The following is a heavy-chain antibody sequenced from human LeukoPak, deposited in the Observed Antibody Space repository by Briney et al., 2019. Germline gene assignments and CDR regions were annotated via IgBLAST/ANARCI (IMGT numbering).Heavy chain of an antibody. J-gene: IGHJ4*02. CDR3: ARRRSGYYWDYFDY. CDR2: IYYSGST. D-gene: IGHD3-22*01. Sequence: SETLSLTCTVSGYSISSGYYWGWIRQPPGKGLEWIGSIYYSGSTYYNPSLKSRVTISVDTSKNQFSLKLSSVTAADTAVYYCARRRSGYYWDYFDYWGQGTLVTVSS. CDR1: GYSISSGYY. V-gene: IGHV4-38-2*02.